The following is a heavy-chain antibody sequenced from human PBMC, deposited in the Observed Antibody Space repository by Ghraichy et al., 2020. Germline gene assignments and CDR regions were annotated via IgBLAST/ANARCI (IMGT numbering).Heavy chain of an antibody. CDR1: GFTFSGYE. CDR2: ISVSGSIT. D-gene: IGHD6-13*01. CDR3: ARVAAPGEDESFDI. V-gene: IGHV3-48*03. J-gene: IGHJ3*02. Sequence: LSLTCAASGFTFSGYEMNWVRQAPGKGLEWVSYISVSGSITYNADSVQGRFTISRDNAKNSLFLQMNSLRGDDTGTYYCARVAAPGEDESFDIWGQGTMVTVSS.